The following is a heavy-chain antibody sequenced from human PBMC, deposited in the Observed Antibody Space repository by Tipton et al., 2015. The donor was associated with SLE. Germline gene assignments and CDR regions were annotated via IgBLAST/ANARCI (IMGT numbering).Heavy chain of an antibody. CDR2: IYYSGST. Sequence: TLSLTCTVSGGSISSSSYYWGWIRQPPGKGLEWIGSIYYSGSTYYNSSLKSRVTISVDTSKNQFSLKLSSVTAADTAVYYCARFTAQYGGYLDYWGQGTLVTVSS. V-gene: IGHV4-39*01. CDR1: GGSISSSSYY. CDR3: ARFTAQYGGYLDY. J-gene: IGHJ4*02. D-gene: IGHD4/OR15-4a*01.